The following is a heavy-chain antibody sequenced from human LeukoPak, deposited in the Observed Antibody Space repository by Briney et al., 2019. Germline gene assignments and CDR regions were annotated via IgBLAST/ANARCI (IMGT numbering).Heavy chain of an antibody. CDR3: TTDRGDGYNFDY. V-gene: IGHV3-15*01. CDR2: IKSKTDGGTT. Sequence: GGSLRLSCAASGLTFSNAWMGWVRQAPGKGLGWVGRIKSKTDGGTTDYAAPVKGRFTISRDDSKNTLYLQMNSLKTEDTAVYYCTTDRGDGYNFDYWGQGTLVTVSS. J-gene: IGHJ4*02. CDR1: GLTFSNAW. D-gene: IGHD5-24*01.